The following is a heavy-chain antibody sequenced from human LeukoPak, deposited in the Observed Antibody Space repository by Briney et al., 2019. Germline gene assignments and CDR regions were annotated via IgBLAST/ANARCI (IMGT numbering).Heavy chain of an antibody. CDR1: GYTFTDYG. V-gene: IGHV1-18*01. CDR2: ISADNDYT. CDR3: ASVEVPAALLGFDY. J-gene: IGHJ4*02. Sequence: ASVKVSCKASGYTFTDYGITWVRQAPGQGLEWMGWISADNDYTDYSQKLQGRVTMTTDTSTSTAYLELRSLRSDDTALYYCASVEVPAALLGFDYWGQGTLVTVSS. D-gene: IGHD2-2*01.